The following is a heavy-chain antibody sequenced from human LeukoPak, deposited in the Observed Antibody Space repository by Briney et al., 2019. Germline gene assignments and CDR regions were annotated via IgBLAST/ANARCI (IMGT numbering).Heavy chain of an antibody. CDR2: IYHSGST. J-gene: IGHJ4*02. Sequence: SETLSLTCAVSGYSISSGHYWGWIRQPPGKGLEWIGSIYHSGSTYYNPSLKSRVTISVDTSKNQFSLKLSSVTAADTAVYYCTIWSGPHGDYWGQGTLVTVSS. D-gene: IGHD3-3*01. V-gene: IGHV4-38-2*01. CDR1: GYSISSGHY. CDR3: TIWSGPHGDY.